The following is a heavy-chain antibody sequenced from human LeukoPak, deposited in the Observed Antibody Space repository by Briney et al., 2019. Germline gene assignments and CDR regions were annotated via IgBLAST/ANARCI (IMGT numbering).Heavy chain of an antibody. Sequence: GGSLRLPCAASGFTFSSYAMHWVRQAPGKGLEYVSAISSNGGSTYYANSVKGRFTISRDNSKNTLYLQMGSLRAEDMAVYYCARRVVRGPLDYWGQGTLVTVSS. CDR3: ARRVVRGPLDY. CDR2: ISSNGGST. V-gene: IGHV3-64*01. J-gene: IGHJ4*02. D-gene: IGHD3-10*01. CDR1: GFTFSSYA.